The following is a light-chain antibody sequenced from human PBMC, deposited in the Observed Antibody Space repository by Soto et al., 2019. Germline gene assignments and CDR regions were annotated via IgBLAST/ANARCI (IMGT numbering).Light chain of an antibody. CDR2: GAS. Sequence: EIVLTQSPGTPSLSPGERATLSCRASQSVNSRYLAWYQQKPGQAPRLLIYGASSRATGIADRFSGSGSGTDFTLTISRLEPEDFAVYYCQRYGSSPVTFGQGTKVDIK. J-gene: IGKJ1*01. CDR3: QRYGSSPVT. V-gene: IGKV3-20*01. CDR1: QSVNSRY.